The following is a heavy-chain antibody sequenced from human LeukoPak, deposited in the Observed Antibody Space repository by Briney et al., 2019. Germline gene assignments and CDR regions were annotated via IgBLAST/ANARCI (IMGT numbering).Heavy chain of an antibody. CDR3: AREYYDSSGYYVPFDY. D-gene: IGHD3-22*01. V-gene: IGHV3-48*03. J-gene: IGHJ4*02. CDR2: ISSSVSDI. CDR1: GFTFSNYE. Sequence: GGSLRLSCAAAGFTFSNYEMHWVRQAPGKGLERVSYISSSVSDIYYADSVKGRFTISRDNAKNTLYLQMNSLRAEDTAVYYCAREYYDSSGYYVPFDYWGQGTLVTVSS.